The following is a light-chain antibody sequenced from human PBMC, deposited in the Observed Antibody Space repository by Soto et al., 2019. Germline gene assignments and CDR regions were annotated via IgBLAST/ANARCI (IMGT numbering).Light chain of an antibody. CDR2: GAS. V-gene: IGKV3-15*01. CDR1: QSVSSN. CDR3: QQYNNWPPWT. J-gene: IGKJ2*02. Sequence: EIVMPQSPATLSVSPGERATLSCRASQSVSSNLAWYQQKPGQAPRLLIYGASTRATGIAARFSGSGSGTEFTLTISSLQSEDFAVYYCQQYNNWPPWTFGQGTKLEIK.